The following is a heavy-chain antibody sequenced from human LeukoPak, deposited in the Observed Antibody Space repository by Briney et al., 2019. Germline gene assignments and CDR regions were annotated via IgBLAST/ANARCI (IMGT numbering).Heavy chain of an antibody. Sequence: ASVKVSCKASGYTFTGYYMHWVRQAPGQGLEWMGWSNPNSGGTNYAQKFQGRVTMTRDTSISTAYMELSRLRSDDTAVYYCAREVVAYDSSGLSLGYWGQGTLVTVSS. J-gene: IGHJ4*02. CDR1: GYTFTGYY. V-gene: IGHV1-2*02. D-gene: IGHD3-22*01. CDR2: SNPNSGGT. CDR3: AREVVAYDSSGLSLGY.